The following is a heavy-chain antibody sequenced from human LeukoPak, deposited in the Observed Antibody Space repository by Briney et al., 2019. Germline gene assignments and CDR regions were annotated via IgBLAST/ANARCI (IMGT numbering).Heavy chain of an antibody. J-gene: IGHJ3*02. CDR3: ARKYSSGWQGGFDI. D-gene: IGHD6-19*01. Sequence: PSETLSLTCTVSGGSISSYYWSWIRQPPGKGLEWIGYIYFTGSTNNNPSLQSRVTISVDTSKNQFSLKLSSVTAADAAVYYCARKYSSGWQGGFDIWGQGTMVTVSS. V-gene: IGHV4-59*01. CDR2: IYFTGST. CDR1: GGSISSYY.